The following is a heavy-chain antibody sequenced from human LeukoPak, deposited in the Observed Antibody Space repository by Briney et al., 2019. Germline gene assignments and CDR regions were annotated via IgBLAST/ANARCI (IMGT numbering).Heavy chain of an antibody. V-gene: IGHV1-69*13. J-gene: IGHJ4*02. CDR3: ARNPPNYYDSSGSPYYFDY. CDR2: IIPIFGTA. Sequence: SVKVSCKASGGTFSSYAISWVRQAPGQGLEWMGGIIPIFGTANYAQKFQGRVTITADESTSTAYMELSSLRSEDTAVYYCARNPPNYYDSSGSPYYFDYWGQGTLVSVSS. CDR1: GGTFSSYA. D-gene: IGHD3-22*01.